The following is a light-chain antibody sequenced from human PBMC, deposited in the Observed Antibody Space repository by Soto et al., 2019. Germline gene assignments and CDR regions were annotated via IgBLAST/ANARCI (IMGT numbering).Light chain of an antibody. Sequence: DIQMTQSPSTLSGSVGDRVTITCRASQTISSWLAWYQQKPGKAPKLLIYKASTLESGVPARFSGSGSGTEFTLTISSLQPDDFATYYCQQYNGERVFGQGTKVDIK. J-gene: IGKJ1*01. V-gene: IGKV1-5*03. CDR1: QTISSW. CDR3: QQYNGERV. CDR2: KAS.